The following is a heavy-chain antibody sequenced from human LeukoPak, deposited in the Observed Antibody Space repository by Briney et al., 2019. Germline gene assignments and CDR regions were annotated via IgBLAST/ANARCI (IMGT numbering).Heavy chain of an antibody. V-gene: IGHV3-23*01. CDR3: ARDLEQVAVAGTGLDY. D-gene: IGHD6-19*01. Sequence: GGSLRLSCAVSGITLSNYGMSWVRQAPGKGLEWVSAISGSGGSTYYADSVKGRFTISRDNSKNTLYLQMNSLRSEDTAVYYCARDLEQVAVAGTGLDYWGQGTLVTVSS. CDR1: GITLSNYG. CDR2: ISGSGGST. J-gene: IGHJ4*02.